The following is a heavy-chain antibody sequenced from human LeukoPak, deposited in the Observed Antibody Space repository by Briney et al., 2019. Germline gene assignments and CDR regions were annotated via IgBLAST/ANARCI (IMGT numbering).Heavy chain of an antibody. V-gene: IGHV3-15*01. CDR3: TTGEAYSSGHFDY. Sequence: PGGSLRLSCAASGFTFSNAWMSWVRQAPGKGLEWVGRIKSKTDGGTTDYAAPVKGRFTISRDDSKNTLYLQMNSLESEDTAVYYCTTGEAYSSGHFDYWGQGTLVTVSS. D-gene: IGHD6-19*01. J-gene: IGHJ4*02. CDR1: GFTFSNAW. CDR2: IKSKTDGGTT.